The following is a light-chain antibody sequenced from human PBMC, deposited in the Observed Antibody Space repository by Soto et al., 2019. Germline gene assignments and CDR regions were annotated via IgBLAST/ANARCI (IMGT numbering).Light chain of an antibody. CDR2: AAS. V-gene: IGKV1-27*01. Sequence: DIQMTQSPTSLSASVGDRVTITCRASQGIRNYVAWYQQKPGNAPKLLIYAASTSQSGVPSRFSGSGSGTDFSLTINSLQPEDVATYSCQKYSSVPVFGPGTKVEIK. CDR1: QGIRNY. CDR3: QKYSSVPV. J-gene: IGKJ3*01.